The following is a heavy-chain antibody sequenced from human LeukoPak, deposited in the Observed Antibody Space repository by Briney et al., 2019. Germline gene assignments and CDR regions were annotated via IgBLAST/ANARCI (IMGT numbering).Heavy chain of an antibody. Sequence: GGSLRLSCAASGFTFSSYAMSWVRQAPGKGLEWVSGIRDSGATTFYADSVRGRFTISRDNPNNTLYLQMNSLRAEDTAVYYCANDGGTYSPYYFDSWGQGTLVTVSS. V-gene: IGHV3-23*01. D-gene: IGHD1-26*01. CDR1: GFTFSSYA. CDR2: IRDSGATT. CDR3: ANDGGTYSPYYFDS. J-gene: IGHJ4*02.